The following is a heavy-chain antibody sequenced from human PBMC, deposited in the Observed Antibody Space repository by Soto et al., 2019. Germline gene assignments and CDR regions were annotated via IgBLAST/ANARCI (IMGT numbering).Heavy chain of an antibody. CDR3: ARGYRMLTFGGVIVMSGAFDI. V-gene: IGHV1-69*06. CDR2: IIPIFGTA. J-gene: IGHJ3*02. D-gene: IGHD3-16*02. CDR1: GGTFSSYA. Sequence: SVKVSCKASGGTFSSYAISWVRQAPGQGLEWMGGIIPIFGTANYAQKFQGRVTITADKSTSTAYMELSSLRSEDTAVYYCARGYRMLTFGGVIVMSGAFDIWGQGTMVTVSS.